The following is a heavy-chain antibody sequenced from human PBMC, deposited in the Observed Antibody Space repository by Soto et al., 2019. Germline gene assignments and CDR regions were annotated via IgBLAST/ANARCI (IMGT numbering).Heavy chain of an antibody. CDR3: ARDEVAATPTFDY. D-gene: IGHD2-15*01. V-gene: IGHV3-30-3*01. CDR1: GFTFSSYA. J-gene: IGHJ4*02. CDR2: ISYDGSNK. Sequence: QVQLVESGGGVVQPGRSLRLSCAASGFTFSSYAMHWVRQAPGKGLEWVAVISYDGSNKYYADSVKGRFTISRDNSKNTLYLQMNSLRAEDTAVYYCARDEVAATPTFDYWGQGTLVTVSS.